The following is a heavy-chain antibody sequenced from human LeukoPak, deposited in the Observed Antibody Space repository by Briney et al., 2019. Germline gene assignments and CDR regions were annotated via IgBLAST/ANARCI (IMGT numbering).Heavy chain of an antibody. CDR2: IYTSGST. D-gene: IGHD3-10*01. CDR1: GGSISSYY. CDR3: ARDYYYGSGRINNWFDP. J-gene: IGHJ5*02. V-gene: IGHV4-4*07. Sequence: SETLSLTCTVSGGSISSYYWSWIRQPAGKGLEWIGRIYTSGSTNYNPSLKSRVTMSVDTSKNQFSLKLSSVTAADTAVYYCARDYYYGSGRINNWFDPWGQGTLVTVSS.